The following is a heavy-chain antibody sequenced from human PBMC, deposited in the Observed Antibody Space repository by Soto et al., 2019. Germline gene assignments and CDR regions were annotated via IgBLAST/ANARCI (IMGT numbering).Heavy chain of an antibody. D-gene: IGHD3-3*01. Sequence: QVQLVQSGAEVKKPGASVKVSCKASGYTFTSYGISWVRQAPGQGLEWMGWISAYNGNTNYAQRLQGSVTMTTDTSTSTAYMELRSLRSDDTAVYYCARVTKIFGVVIIGAQHWGQGTLFTVAS. CDR3: ARVTKIFGVVIIGAQH. CDR1: GYTFTSYG. V-gene: IGHV1-18*01. CDR2: ISAYNGNT. J-gene: IGHJ1*01.